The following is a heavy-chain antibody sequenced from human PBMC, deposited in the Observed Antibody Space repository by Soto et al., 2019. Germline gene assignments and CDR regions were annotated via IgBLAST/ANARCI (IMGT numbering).Heavy chain of an antibody. CDR1: GGSISSYY. CDR3: ARDSGSYYETAMDY. D-gene: IGHD3-10*01. CDR2: IYYSGST. V-gene: IGHV4-59*01. J-gene: IGHJ4*02. Sequence: SETLSLTCPVSGGSISSYYWSWFRQPPGKGLEWIGYIYYSGSTNYNPSLKSRVTISVDTSKNQFSLKLSSVTAADTAVYYCARDSGSYYETAMDYWGQGTLVTVSS.